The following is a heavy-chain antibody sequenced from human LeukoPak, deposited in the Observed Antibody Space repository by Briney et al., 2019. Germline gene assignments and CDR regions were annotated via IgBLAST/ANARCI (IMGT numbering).Heavy chain of an antibody. CDR3: AREYSSSWSGRYFDY. CDR2: IKQDGSER. CDR1: GFTFSNYW. V-gene: IGHV3-7*01. D-gene: IGHD6-13*01. J-gene: IGHJ4*02. Sequence: GGSLRLSCATSGFTFSNYWMSWVRQAPGKALEWVANIKQDGSERYYVDSVKGRFTISRDNAKNSLYLQMNSLRAEDTAVYYCAREYSSSWSGRYFDYWGQGTLVTVSS.